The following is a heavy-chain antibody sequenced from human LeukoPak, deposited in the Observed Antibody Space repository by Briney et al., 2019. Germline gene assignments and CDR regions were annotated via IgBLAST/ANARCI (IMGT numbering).Heavy chain of an antibody. CDR1: GFNFNTYT. CDR2: ISSDSSYI. J-gene: IGHJ4*02. V-gene: IGHV3-21*01. Sequence: RGSLRLSCAASGFNFNTYTMNWVRQAPGKGLEWVSSISSDSSYIYYADSVKGRFTISRDNAKKSLFLQMNSLRADDTALYYCVRDGSWGEFSAQRYFDYWGQGILVTVSS. D-gene: IGHD3-16*02. CDR3: VRDGSWGEFSAQRYFDY.